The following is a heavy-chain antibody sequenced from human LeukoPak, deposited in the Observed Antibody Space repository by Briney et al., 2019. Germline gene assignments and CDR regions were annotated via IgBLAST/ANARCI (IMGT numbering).Heavy chain of an antibody. V-gene: IGHV4-39*01. CDR1: GGSISSSSYF. CDR3: ARLKSMVYGFDY. Sequence: SSETLSLTCTVSGGSISSSSYFWGWIRQPPGKGLEWIGSISFTGSTYYNSSLKSRVTLSVDPSKNQFSLKLSSVTAADTAVYYCARLKSMVYGFDYWGQGTLVTVSS. CDR2: ISFTGST. J-gene: IGHJ4*02. D-gene: IGHD2-8*01.